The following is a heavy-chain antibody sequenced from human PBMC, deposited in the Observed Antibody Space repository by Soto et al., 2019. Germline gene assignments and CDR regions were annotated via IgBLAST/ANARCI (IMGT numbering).Heavy chain of an antibody. J-gene: IGHJ2*01. CDR1: GFTFSSYG. D-gene: IGHD3-22*01. V-gene: IGHV3-30*18. CDR2: ISYDGSNK. Sequence: GGSLRLSCAASGFTFSSYGMHWVRQAPGKGLEWVAVISYDGSNKYYVDSVKGRFTISRDNSKNTLYLQMNSLRAEDTAVYYCAKTYDSSGYYYRAYWYFDLWGRGTLVTVSS. CDR3: AKTYDSSGYYYRAYWYFDL.